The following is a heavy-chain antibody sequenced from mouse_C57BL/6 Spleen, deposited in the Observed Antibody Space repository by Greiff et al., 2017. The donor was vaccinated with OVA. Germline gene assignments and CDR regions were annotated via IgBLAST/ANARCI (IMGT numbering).Heavy chain of an antibody. D-gene: IGHD4-1*01. Sequence: QVQLKQPGAELVRPGSSVKLSCKASGYTFTSYWMHWVKQRPIQGLEWIGNIDPSDSETHYNQKFKDKATLTVDKSSSTAYMQLSSLTSEDSAVYYCARGGTFPYWYFDVWGTGTTVTVSS. CDR2: IDPSDSET. CDR1: GYTFTSYW. J-gene: IGHJ1*03. V-gene: IGHV1-52*01. CDR3: ARGGTFPYWYFDV.